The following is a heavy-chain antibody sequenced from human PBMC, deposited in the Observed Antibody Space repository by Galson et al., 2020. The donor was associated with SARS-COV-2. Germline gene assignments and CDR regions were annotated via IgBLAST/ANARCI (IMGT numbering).Heavy chain of an antibody. Sequence: SQASETLSLTCGVYGGSFSGYYWSWIRQSPGKGLECIGEINHSGSTNYNPSLKSRVTISVDTSNNQFSLKLSSVTAADTAVYYCARGFDYWGQGTLVTVSS. CDR1: GGSFSGYY. CDR2: INHSGST. V-gene: IGHV4-34*01. CDR3: ARGFDY. J-gene: IGHJ4*02.